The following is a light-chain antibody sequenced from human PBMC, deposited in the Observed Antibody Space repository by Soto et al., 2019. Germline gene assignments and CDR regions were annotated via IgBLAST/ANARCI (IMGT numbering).Light chain of an antibody. CDR3: QQRSDWPPT. CDR2: DAS. CDR1: QSVSSY. Sequence: EIVLTQSPATLSLSPGERATLSCRASQSVSSYLAWYQQKPGQAPRLLIYDASSRSNAIPARFSASGSGTDFTLTISSLEPEDFAVYYCQQRSDWPPTFGQGTKVDIK. J-gene: IGKJ1*01. V-gene: IGKV3-11*01.